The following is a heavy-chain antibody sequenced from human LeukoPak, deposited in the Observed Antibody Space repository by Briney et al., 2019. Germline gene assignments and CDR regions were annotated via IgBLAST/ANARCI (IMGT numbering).Heavy chain of an antibody. Sequence: PGGSLRLSCAASGFTFSSYWMSWVRQAPGKGLEWVANIKQGGSEKYYVDSVKGRFTISRDNAKNSLYLQMNSLRAEDTAVYYCARQRVYYDFWSGYSYGMDVWGQGTTVTVSS. V-gene: IGHV3-7*01. CDR3: ARQRVYYDFWSGYSYGMDV. CDR1: GFTFSSYW. CDR2: IKQGGSEK. D-gene: IGHD3-3*01. J-gene: IGHJ6*02.